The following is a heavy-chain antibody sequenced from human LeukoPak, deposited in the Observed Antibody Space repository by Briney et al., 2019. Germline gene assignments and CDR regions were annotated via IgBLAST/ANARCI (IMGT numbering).Heavy chain of an antibody. CDR3: ARQTYYYDSSGYYYAS. CDR2: IYPGDSDT. CDR1: GYSFTSYW. J-gene: IGHJ5*02. D-gene: IGHD3-22*01. V-gene: IGHV5-51*01. Sequence: TGESLKISCKGSGYSFTSYWIGWVRQMPGKGLEWMGIIYPGDSDTRYSPSFQGQVTISADKSISTAYLQWSSLKASDTAMYYCARQTYYYDSSGYYYASWGQGTLVTVSS.